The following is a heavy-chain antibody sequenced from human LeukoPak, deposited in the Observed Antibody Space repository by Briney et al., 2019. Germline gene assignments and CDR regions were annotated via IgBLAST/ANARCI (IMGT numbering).Heavy chain of an antibody. J-gene: IGHJ4*02. CDR2: ISYGGSNK. Sequence: PGGSLRLSCAASGVTFSSYAMHWVRQAPGKGREWVAVISYGGSNKYYADSVKGRFTISRDNSKNTLYLQMNSLRAEDTAVYYCAKYGFGGPDYWGQGTLVTVSS. CDR1: GVTFSSYA. CDR3: AKYGFGGPDY. D-gene: IGHD3-10*01. V-gene: IGHV3-30-3*02.